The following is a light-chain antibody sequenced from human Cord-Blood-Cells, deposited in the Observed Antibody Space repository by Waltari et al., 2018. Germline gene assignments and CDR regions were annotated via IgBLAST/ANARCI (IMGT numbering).Light chain of an antibody. V-gene: IGLV1-47*01. CDR2: RNN. Sequence: QSVLTQPPSASGTPGQRVTFPCSGSSSNLGSNYVYWYQQLPGTAPKLLIYRNNQRPSGVPDRFSGSKSGTSASLAISGLRSEDEADYYCAAWDDSLSGRVFGGGTKLTVL. CDR3: AAWDDSLSGRV. CDR1: SSNLGSNY. J-gene: IGLJ3*02.